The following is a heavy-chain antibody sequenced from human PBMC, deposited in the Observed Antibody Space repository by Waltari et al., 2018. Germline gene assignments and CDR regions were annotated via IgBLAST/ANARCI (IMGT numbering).Heavy chain of an antibody. Sequence: EVQLVESGGGLVQPGGSLRLSCAASGFTFSSYWMSWVREAAGKELERVENIKQDGREKYYVDSWKGRFTISRDNAKNSLYLQMNSLRSEDTAVYYCARDYDSGSYQDYWGQGTLVTVSS. D-gene: IGHD1-26*01. CDR3: ARDYDSGSYQDY. CDR2: IKQDGREK. J-gene: IGHJ4*02. V-gene: IGHV3-7*01. CDR1: GFTFSSYW.